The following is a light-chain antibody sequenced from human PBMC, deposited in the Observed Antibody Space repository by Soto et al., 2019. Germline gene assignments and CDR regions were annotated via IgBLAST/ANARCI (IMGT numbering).Light chain of an antibody. CDR1: QSISSY. J-gene: IGKJ4*01. CDR3: QQSISAPLT. CDR2: AAS. V-gene: IGKV1-39*01. Sequence: DIQMTQSPSSLSASVGDRVTITCRASQSISSYLNWYQQKPGKAPKLLIYAASSLQSGVPSRISGSGSGTDFTLTIAGLQPEDSASYFCQQSISAPLTFGGGTKVEIK.